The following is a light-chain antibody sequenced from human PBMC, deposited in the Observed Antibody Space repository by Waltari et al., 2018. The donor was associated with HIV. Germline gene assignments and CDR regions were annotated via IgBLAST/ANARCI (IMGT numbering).Light chain of an antibody. J-gene: IGLJ3*02. CDR2: DNS. Sequence: QSVLTQPPSVSGAPGQRVTISCIGSSSNIGAGYDVHWYQQLPGTAPKLLIYDNSTRPSGVPDRFSGSKSGTSAALAITGLQAEDEADYYCQSYDSSLSGSVFGGGTKLTVL. V-gene: IGLV1-40*01. CDR1: SSNIGAGYD. CDR3: QSYDSSLSGSV.